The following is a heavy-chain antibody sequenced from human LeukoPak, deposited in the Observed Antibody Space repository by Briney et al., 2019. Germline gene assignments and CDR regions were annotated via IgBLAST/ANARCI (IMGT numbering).Heavy chain of an antibody. V-gene: IGHV3-23*01. CDR1: GFTFSSYA. D-gene: IGHD6-13*01. J-gene: IGHJ4*02. CDR2: ISGSGGST. CDR3: AKGTEVSVEAAVYFDY. Sequence: GGSLRLSCAASGFTFSSYAMSWVRQAPGKGLEWVSAISGSGGSTYHADSVKGRFTISRDNSKNTLYLQMNSLRAEDTAVYYCAKGTEVSVEAAVYFDYWGQGTLVTVSS.